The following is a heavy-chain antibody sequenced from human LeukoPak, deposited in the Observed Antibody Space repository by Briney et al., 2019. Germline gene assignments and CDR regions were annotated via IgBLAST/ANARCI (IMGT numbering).Heavy chain of an antibody. CDR3: ASPGGGYNWSAFDI. V-gene: IGHV4-61*01. CDR2: IYYSGST. J-gene: IGHJ3*02. D-gene: IGHD5-24*01. CDR1: GGSISSGSYY. Sequence: SQTLSLTCTVSGGSISSGSYYWSWIRQPAGKGLEWIGYIYYSGSTNYNPSLKSRVTISVDTSKNQFSLKLSSVTAADTAVYYCASPGGGYNWSAFDIWGQGTMVTVSS.